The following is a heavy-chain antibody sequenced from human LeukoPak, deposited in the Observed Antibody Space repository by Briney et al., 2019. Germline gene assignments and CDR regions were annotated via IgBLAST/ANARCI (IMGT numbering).Heavy chain of an antibody. V-gene: IGHV1-18*01. Sequence: ASVKVSCKASGYTFTSYGISWVRQAPGQGLEWMGWISAYNGNTNYAQKLQGRVTMTTDTSTSTAYMELRSLRSDDTAVYYCARARGSLSGSYYVLVPFPPEHDAFDIWGQGTMVTVSS. CDR1: GYTFTSYG. CDR3: ARARGSLSGSYYVLVPFPPEHDAFDI. J-gene: IGHJ3*02. CDR2: ISAYNGNT. D-gene: IGHD1-26*01.